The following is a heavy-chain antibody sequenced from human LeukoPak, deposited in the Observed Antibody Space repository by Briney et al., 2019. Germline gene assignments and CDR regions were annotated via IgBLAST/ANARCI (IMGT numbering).Heavy chain of an antibody. CDR3: ARDGVYYDSSGYYYGGYFQH. D-gene: IGHD3-22*01. V-gene: IGHV4-39*07. CDR1: GGSISSSGYY. CDR2: FYYTGST. Sequence: PSETLSLTCIVSGGSISSSGYYWDWIRQPPGKGLEWIGNFYYTGSTYYNPSLKSRITISVDTSKNQFSLKLSSVTAADTAVYYCARDGVYYDSSGYYYGGYFQHWGQGTLVTVSS. J-gene: IGHJ1*01.